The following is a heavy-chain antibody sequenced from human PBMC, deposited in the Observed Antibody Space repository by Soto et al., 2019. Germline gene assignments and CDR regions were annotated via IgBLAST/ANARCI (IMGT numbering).Heavy chain of an antibody. D-gene: IGHD3-3*01. V-gene: IGHV3-23*01. CDR1: GFTFSSYA. CDR3: AKSHEFGVVILYYFDY. Sequence: LRLSCAASGFTFSSYAMSWVRQAPGKGLEWVSAISGSGGSTYYADSVKGRFTISRDNSKNTLYLQMNSLRAEDTAIYYCAKSHEFGVVILYYFDYWGQGTLVTVSS. CDR2: ISGSGGST. J-gene: IGHJ4*02.